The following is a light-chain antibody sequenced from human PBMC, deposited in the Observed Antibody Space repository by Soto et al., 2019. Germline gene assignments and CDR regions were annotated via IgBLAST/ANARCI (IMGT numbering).Light chain of an antibody. V-gene: IGLV2-8*01. CDR2: EVS. CDR3: SSYAGSNNRVV. Sequence: QSALTQPPSASGSPGQSVTISCTGTSSDVGGYNYVSWYQQHPGKAPKLMIYEVSKRPSGVPDRFSGSKSGNTASLTVSGLQAEDEADYYCSSYAGSNNRVVFGGGTSSPS. J-gene: IGLJ2*01. CDR1: SSDVGGYNY.